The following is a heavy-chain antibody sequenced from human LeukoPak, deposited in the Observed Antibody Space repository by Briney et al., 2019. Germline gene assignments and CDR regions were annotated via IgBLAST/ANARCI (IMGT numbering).Heavy chain of an antibody. Sequence: SETLSLTCAVYGGSFSGYYWSWIRQPRGKGLEWIGEINHSGSTNYNPSLKSRVTISVDTSKNQFSLKLSSVTAADTAVYYCARGRGSGSYYYYYYYMDVWGKGTTVTVSS. J-gene: IGHJ6*03. CDR2: INHSGST. D-gene: IGHD3-10*01. V-gene: IGHV4-34*01. CDR1: GGSFSGYY. CDR3: ARGRGSGSYYYYYYYMDV.